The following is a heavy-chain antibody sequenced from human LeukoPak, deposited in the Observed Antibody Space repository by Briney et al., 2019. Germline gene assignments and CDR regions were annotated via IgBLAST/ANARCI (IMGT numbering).Heavy chain of an antibody. V-gene: IGHV2-70*11. CDR3: ARTPRFCGRGICYPGTFDV. CDR2: IDWDDDT. Sequence: SGPTLVNPRQTVTLTCTFSGFSLSTSGMSVSWIRQPPGKALEWLARIDWDDDTYYSTSLNNRLTISKDTSKNQVVLTMANVDPVDTATFYCARTPRFCGRGICYPGTFDVWGQGTTVTVSS. D-gene: IGHD2-2*01. CDR1: GFSLSTSGMS. J-gene: IGHJ3*01.